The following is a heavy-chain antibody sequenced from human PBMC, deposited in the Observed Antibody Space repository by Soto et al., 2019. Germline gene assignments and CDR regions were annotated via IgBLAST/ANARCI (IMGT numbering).Heavy chain of an antibody. D-gene: IGHD2-2*01. CDR1: GGSFSGYY. J-gene: IGHJ4*02. CDR3: ARGAGYCSSTSCYLSFFDY. V-gene: IGHV4-34*01. Sequence: QVQLQQWGAGLLKPSETLSLTCAVYGGSFSGYYWSWIRQPPGKGLEWIGEINHSGSTNYNPSLNSRVTISVDTSKNQFSLKLSSVTAADTAVYYCARGAGYCSSTSCYLSFFDYWGQGTLVTVSS. CDR2: INHSGST.